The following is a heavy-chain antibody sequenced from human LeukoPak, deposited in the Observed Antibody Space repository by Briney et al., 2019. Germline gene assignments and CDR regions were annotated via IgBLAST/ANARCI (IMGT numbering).Heavy chain of an antibody. V-gene: IGHV1-18*01. Sequence: ASVKVSCKASGYTFTSYGISWVRQAPGQGLEWTGWISAYNGNTNYAQKLQGRVTMTTDTSTSTAYMELRSLRSDDTAVYYCAREVEYYDSSGYQNWFDPWGQGTLVTVSS. CDR2: ISAYNGNT. CDR3: AREVEYYDSSGYQNWFDP. CDR1: GYTFTSYG. D-gene: IGHD3-22*01. J-gene: IGHJ5*02.